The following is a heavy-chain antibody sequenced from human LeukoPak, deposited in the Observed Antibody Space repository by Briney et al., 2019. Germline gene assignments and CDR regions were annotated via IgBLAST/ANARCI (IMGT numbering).Heavy chain of an antibody. J-gene: IGHJ6*03. CDR3: ARGRKEDYDFWSGLADYYYYMDV. CDR1: GGSISSSSYH. V-gene: IGHV4-39*07. CDR2: IYYSGST. Sequence: SETLSLTCTVSGGSISSSSYHWGWIRQPPGKGLEWIGTIYYSGSTYYSPSLKSRVTISIDRSKNQFSLKLSSVTAADTAVYYCARGRKEDYDFWSGLADYYYYMDVWGKGTTVTVSS. D-gene: IGHD3-3*01.